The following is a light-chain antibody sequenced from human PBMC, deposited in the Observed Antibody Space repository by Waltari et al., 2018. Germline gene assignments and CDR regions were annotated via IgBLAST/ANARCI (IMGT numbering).Light chain of an antibody. J-gene: IGLJ3*02. Sequence: SYELSQPPSVSVSPGQTASVTCSGNYLGNKYVSWYQQKPGQSPLLIISQNTNRPSGIPERFSGSNYGNTDTLTISGTQAIDEADYYCQAWDSTTAVFGGGTNLAVL. CDR2: QNT. CDR3: QAWDSTTAV. CDR1: YLGNKY. V-gene: IGLV3-1*01.